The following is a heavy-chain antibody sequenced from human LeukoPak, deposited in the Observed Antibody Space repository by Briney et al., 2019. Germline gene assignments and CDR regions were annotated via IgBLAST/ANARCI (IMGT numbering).Heavy chain of an antibody. CDR1: GGSISSNSFY. CDR3: GHSGIYYLFDY. CDR2: IYYSGST. D-gene: IGHD1-26*01. V-gene: IGHV4-39*01. Sequence: SETLSLTCIVSGGSISSNSFYWGWIRQPPGKGLEWIGSIYYSGSTYYNPSLKSRVTISVDTSKNQFSLKLRSVTAAGTAVYYCGHSGIYYLFDYWGQGSLVTVSS. J-gene: IGHJ4*02.